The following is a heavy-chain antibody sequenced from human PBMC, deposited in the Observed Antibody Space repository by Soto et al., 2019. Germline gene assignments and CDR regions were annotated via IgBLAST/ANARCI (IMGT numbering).Heavy chain of an antibody. CDR3: AKDMSARSDSWLNWFDP. J-gene: IGHJ5*02. CDR2: ISWKSGTI. CDR1: GFTFDDYV. D-gene: IGHD2-2*01. V-gene: IGHV3-9*01. Sequence: PGGSLRLSCAASGFTFDDYVMHWVRQAPGKGLEWVSGISWKSGTIGYADFVQGRFTISRDNAKNSLYLQMSSLRTEDTAFYYCAKDMSARSDSWLNWFDPWGQGTLVTVSS.